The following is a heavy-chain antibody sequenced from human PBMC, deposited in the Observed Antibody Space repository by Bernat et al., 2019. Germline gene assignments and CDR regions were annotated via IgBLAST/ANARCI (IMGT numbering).Heavy chain of an antibody. Sequence: EVQLVESGGGLVKPGGSLRLSCAASGFTFSNAWMNWVRQAPGKGLEWVGRIKSKTDGGTTDYAAPVKGRFTISRDDSKNTLYLQMNSLKTEDTAVYYCTPDYKSSRWYVLGYWGQGTLVTVSS. CDR2: IKSKTDGGTT. CDR3: TPDYKSSRWYVLGY. D-gene: IGHD6-13*01. V-gene: IGHV3-15*07. J-gene: IGHJ4*02. CDR1: GFTFSNAW.